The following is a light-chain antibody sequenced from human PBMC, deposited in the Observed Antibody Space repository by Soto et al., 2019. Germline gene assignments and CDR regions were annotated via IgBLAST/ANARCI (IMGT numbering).Light chain of an antibody. V-gene: IGKV3-20*01. CDR1: QSLRSSY. J-gene: IGKJ4*01. CDR3: QQYNNWPLT. Sequence: IVLTQSPGTLSLSPGERATLSCRASQSLRSSYLAWYQQKPGQAPRLLIYGGITRATGVPDRFSASGSGTDFTLTISRLEPEDFAVYYCQQYNNWPLTFGGGTKVEI. CDR2: GGI.